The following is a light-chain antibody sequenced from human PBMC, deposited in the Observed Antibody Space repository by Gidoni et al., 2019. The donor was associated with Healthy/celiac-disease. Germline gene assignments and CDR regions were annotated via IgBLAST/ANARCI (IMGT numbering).Light chain of an antibody. CDR1: QSVSSN. Sequence: EIVMTQSPATLSVSPGDRATLSCRASQSVSSNLAWYQQKPGQAPRLLIYGASTRATGIPARFSGSGSGKEFTLTISSLQSEDFAVYYCQQYNNWPETFGQGTKVEIK. CDR2: GAS. CDR3: QQYNNWPET. V-gene: IGKV3-15*01. J-gene: IGKJ1*01.